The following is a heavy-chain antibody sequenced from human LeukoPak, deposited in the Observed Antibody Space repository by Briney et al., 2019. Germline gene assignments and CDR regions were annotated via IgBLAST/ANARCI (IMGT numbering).Heavy chain of an antibody. V-gene: IGHV3-30-3*01. CDR1: GFTFSSYA. D-gene: IGHD5-24*01. CDR2: ISYDGSNK. CDR3: ARATSEMATISY. Sequence: GGSLRLSCAASGFTFSSYAMHWVRQAPGKGLEWVAVISYDGSNKYYADSVKGRFTISRDNSKNTLYLQMNSLRAEDTAVYYCARATSEMATISYWGQGTLVTVSS. J-gene: IGHJ4*02.